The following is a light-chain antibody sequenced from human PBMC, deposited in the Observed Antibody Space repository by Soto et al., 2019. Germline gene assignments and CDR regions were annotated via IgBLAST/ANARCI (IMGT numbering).Light chain of an antibody. J-gene: IGKJ1*01. Sequence: EIVMTQSPATLSVSPGERVTLSCRASQSVSSSLAWYQQKPGQAPRLLIYGASTRAIGIPGRFSGSGSETDFTLTISSLQSEDFSVYYCQQYNNWWTFGQGTKVETK. CDR2: GAS. CDR3: QQYNNWWT. V-gene: IGKV3-15*01. CDR1: QSVSSS.